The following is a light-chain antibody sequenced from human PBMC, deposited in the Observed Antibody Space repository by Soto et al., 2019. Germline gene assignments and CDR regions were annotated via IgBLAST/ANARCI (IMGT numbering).Light chain of an antibody. CDR1: SSNIGGNS. V-gene: IGLV1-51*01. J-gene: IGLJ1*01. CDR2: DDD. Sequence: QSVLTQPPSVSAAPGRRATISCSGSSSNIGGNSVSWYQQLPGTAPKLLIYDDDKRPSGIPDRFSGSKSGTSATLGITGFQTGEEADYYCGSWDRSLSAYVFGTGTKVTVL. CDR3: GSWDRSLSAYV.